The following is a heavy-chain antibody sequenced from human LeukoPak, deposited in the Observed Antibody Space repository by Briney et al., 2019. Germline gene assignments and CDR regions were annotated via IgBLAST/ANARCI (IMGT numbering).Heavy chain of an antibody. CDR3: ARERSITSGWHRYFDY. V-gene: IGHV1-18*01. J-gene: IGHJ4*02. D-gene: IGHD6-19*01. Sequence: GSVKDSLMASRYTSNIHGGSWVRQAPGQGLEWMGWISAYNGDTKYAQKFQGRVTMTTDTSTSTAYMALRGLRSDDTAVYYCARERSITSGWHRYFDYWGQGTLVTVSS. CDR2: ISAYNGDT. CDR1: RYTSNIHG.